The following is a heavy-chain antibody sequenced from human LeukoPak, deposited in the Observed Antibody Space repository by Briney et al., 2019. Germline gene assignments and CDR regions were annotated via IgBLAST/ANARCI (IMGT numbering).Heavy chain of an antibody. J-gene: IGHJ4*02. CDR1: GGSISSSTYY. D-gene: IGHD5-24*01. V-gene: IGHV4-39*01. Sequence: PSETLSLTCTVSGGSISSSTYYWGWVRQPPGKGLEWIGNIYYSGSTYYNPSLKSRVTISVGTSKNPFSLKLSSVTAADTAVYNCARARRDGYNYFYYWGQGTLVTVSS. CDR2: IYYSGST. CDR3: ARARRDGYNYFYY.